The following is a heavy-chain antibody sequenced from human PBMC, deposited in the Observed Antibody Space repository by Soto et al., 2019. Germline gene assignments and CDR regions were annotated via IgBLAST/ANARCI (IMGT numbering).Heavy chain of an antibody. V-gene: IGHV1-69*02. CDR1: GGTFSSYT. J-gene: IGHJ4*02. CDR2: IIPILGIA. CDR3: ARGDRDYGDYPVDY. D-gene: IGHD4-17*01. Sequence: QVQLVQSGAEVKKPGSSVKVSCKASGGTFSSYTISWVRQAPGQGLEWMGRIIPILGIANYAQKFQGRVTNTAEKPTSTAYRELSSLRSEETAVYYCARGDRDYGDYPVDYWGQGTLATVAS.